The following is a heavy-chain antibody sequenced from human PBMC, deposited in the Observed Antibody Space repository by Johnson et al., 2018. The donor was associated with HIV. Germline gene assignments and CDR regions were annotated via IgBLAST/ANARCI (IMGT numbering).Heavy chain of an antibody. CDR2: IGTAGDT. J-gene: IGHJ3*02. V-gene: IGHV3-66*02. CDR3: ARDARYSRSWPDAFDI. CDR1: GFNVSSYY. Sequence: VQLVESGGGLVPPGGSLRLSCEASGFNVSSYYMSWVRQAPGKGLQWVSVIGTAGDTYYPDSVKGRFTISRDNSKNTLYLQMNSLRPEDTAVYYCARDARYSRSWPDAFDIWGQGTMVTVSP. D-gene: IGHD6-13*01.